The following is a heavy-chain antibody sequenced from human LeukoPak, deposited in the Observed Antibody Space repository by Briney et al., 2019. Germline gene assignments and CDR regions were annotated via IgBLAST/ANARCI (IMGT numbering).Heavy chain of an antibody. CDR1: GGSISSGSYY. V-gene: IGHV4-61*02. CDR2: IYTSGST. J-gene: IGHJ6*03. D-gene: IGHD1-1*01. CDR3: ARDGYGSTYYYYMDV. Sequence: SETLSLTCTVSGGSISSGSYYWSWIRQPAGKGLEWIGRIYTSGSTNYNPSLKSRATISVDTSKYQFSLKPSSVTAADTAVYYCARDGYGSTYYYYMDVWGKGTTVTISS.